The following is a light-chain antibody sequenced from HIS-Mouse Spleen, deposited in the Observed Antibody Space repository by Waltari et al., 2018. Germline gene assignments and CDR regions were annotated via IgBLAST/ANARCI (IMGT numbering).Light chain of an antibody. J-gene: IGKJ1*01. CDR1: QAISSC. V-gene: IGKV1-9*01. CDR3: QQLNSYPPT. Sequence: NQLTQYPFFLSASVGDRVTITSRANQAISSCLAWYKQKPGKAPKLLIYAASTLQSGVPSRFSGSGSGTEFTLTISSLQPEDFSTYYCQQLNSYPPTFGQGTKVEI. CDR2: AAS.